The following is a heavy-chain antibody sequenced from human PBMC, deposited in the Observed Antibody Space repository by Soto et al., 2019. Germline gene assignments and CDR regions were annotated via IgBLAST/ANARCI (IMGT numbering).Heavy chain of an antibody. J-gene: IGHJ4*02. Sequence: QVPLVQSGAEVKKPGASVKVSCKASGYTFTTYGISWVRQAPGQGLEWMGWISAYSGSTKFAQKLQGRGTMTTDTSTTTAYMELRSLTSDDTAVYYCARDFTKSSSWPYYFDYWGQGTLVTVSS. CDR2: ISAYSGST. D-gene: IGHD6-13*01. CDR1: GYTFTTYG. V-gene: IGHV1-18*01. CDR3: ARDFTKSSSWPYYFDY.